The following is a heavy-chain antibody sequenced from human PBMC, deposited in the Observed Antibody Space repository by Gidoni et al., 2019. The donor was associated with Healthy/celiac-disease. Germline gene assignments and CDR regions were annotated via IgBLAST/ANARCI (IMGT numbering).Heavy chain of an antibody. J-gene: IGHJ4*02. D-gene: IGHD3-22*01. CDR2: IYHSGST. CDR3: ARDFSSGYYYGY. Sequence: LEWIGEIYHSGSTNYNPSLKSRVTISVDKSKNQFSLKLSSVTAADTAVYYCARDFSSGYYYGYWGQGTLVTVSS. V-gene: IGHV4-4*02.